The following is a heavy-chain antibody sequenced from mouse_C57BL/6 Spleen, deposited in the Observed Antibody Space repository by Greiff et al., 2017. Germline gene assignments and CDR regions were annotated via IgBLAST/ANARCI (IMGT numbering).Heavy chain of an antibody. Sequence: VQLQQSGAELVKPGASVKISCKASGYAFSSYWMNWVKQRPGQGLEWIGKIYPGDGDTNYNGKFKGKATLTADKSYSQAYLQLSSLTSEAAAFYFCAREPSWFAYWGPGTLVTVSA. CDR3: AREPSWFAY. V-gene: IGHV1-80*01. J-gene: IGHJ3*01. CDR1: GYAFSSYW. CDR2: IYPGDGDT.